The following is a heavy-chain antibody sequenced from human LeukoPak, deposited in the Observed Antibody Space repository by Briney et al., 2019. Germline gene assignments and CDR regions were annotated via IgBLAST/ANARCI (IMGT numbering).Heavy chain of an antibody. CDR3: ARRVRVGTFDY. D-gene: IGHD5-24*01. Sequence: ASVRVSCKASGYTFTSYDINWVRQATGQGLEWMEWMNPNSGNTGYAQKFQGRVTMTRNTSISTAYMELSSLRSEDTAVYCCARRVRVGTFDYWGQGTLVTVSS. CDR2: MNPNSGNT. CDR1: GYTFTSYD. J-gene: IGHJ4*02. V-gene: IGHV1-8*01.